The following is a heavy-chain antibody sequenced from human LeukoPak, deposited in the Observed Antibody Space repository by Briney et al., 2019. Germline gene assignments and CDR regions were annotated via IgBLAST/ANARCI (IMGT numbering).Heavy chain of an antibody. Sequence: ASVKVSCKASGYTFTRDFMHWVRQAPGEGLEWMGIVNPGGGGTNYAQKCQGRVTMTRDTSTSTVYMELSSMRSEDMAVYYCARQIEGYDDGSDYQGFDYWGQGTLVTLSS. CDR1: GYTFTRDF. CDR2: VNPGGGGT. CDR3: ARQIEGYDDGSDYQGFDY. D-gene: IGHD3-22*01. V-gene: IGHV1-46*01. J-gene: IGHJ4*02.